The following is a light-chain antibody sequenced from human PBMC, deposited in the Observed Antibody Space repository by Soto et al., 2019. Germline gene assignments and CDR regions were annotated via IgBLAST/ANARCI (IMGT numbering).Light chain of an antibody. J-gene: IGLJ1*01. Sequence: QSVLTQPASVSGSPGQSITISCTGTSSDVGGYNSVSWYQQHPGKAPKLVIYEVTNRPSGISNRFSGSKSGNTASLIISGLQAEDEADYYCSSYTSSSTRVFGTGTKVTVL. CDR3: SSYTSSSTRV. CDR1: SSDVGGYNS. CDR2: EVT. V-gene: IGLV2-14*01.